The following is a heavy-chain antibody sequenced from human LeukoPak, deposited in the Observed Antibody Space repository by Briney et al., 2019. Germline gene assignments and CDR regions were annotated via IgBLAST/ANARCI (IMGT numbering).Heavy chain of an antibody. CDR1: GFTFDDYA. Sequence: GRSLRLSCAASGFTFDDYAMHWVRQAPGKGLEWVSGISWNSGCIGYADSVRGRFTISRDNAKTSLYLQMNSLRAEDTALYYCAKGRSRGYSYGFIFPWGQGTLVTVSS. D-gene: IGHD5-18*01. CDR2: ISWNSGCI. CDR3: AKGRSRGYSYGFIFP. J-gene: IGHJ5*02. V-gene: IGHV3-9*01.